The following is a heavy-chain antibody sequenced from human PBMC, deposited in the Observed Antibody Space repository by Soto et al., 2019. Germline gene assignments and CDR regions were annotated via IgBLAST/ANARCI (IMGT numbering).Heavy chain of an antibody. V-gene: IGHV3-23*01. CDR1: GFSFTNYA. CDR3: AGGGGCSFNFEY. CDR2: ISASGSNT. D-gene: IGHD3-16*01. Sequence: EVQLLESGGGLVQSGGSLRLSCAASGFSFTNYAMSWVRQAPGKGLEWVSGISASGSNTYYTDSVKGRFTISRDNSKNTLYLQRNNLRVEDKAVYYCAGGGGCSFNFEYWGQGPLVPVFS. J-gene: IGHJ4*02.